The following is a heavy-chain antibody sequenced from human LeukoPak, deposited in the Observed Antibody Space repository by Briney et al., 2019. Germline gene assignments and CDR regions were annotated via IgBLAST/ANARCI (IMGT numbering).Heavy chain of an antibody. CDR1: GYSIGSAYH. V-gene: IGHV4-38-2*02. CDR2: IHHSGST. CDR3: ARQTSYTSTTHYFDY. D-gene: IGHD6-13*01. J-gene: IGHJ4*02. Sequence: PSETLSLTCNVSGYSIGSAYHWGWIRQPPGKGLEWIGSIHHSGSTYYNPSLKSRVTLSVDASKNQLSLKLSSVTAADTAVYYCARQTSYTSTTHYFDYWGQGSLVTVSS.